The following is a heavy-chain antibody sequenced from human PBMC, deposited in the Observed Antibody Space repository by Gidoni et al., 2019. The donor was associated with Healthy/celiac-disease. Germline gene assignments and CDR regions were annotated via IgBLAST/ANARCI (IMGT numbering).Heavy chain of an antibody. J-gene: IGHJ3*02. V-gene: IGHV1-46*01. D-gene: IGHD1-26*01. Sequence: QVQLVQSGAEVKKPGASVKVSCKASGYTFTSYYMHWVRQAPGQGLAWMGIINPSGGSTSYAQKFQGRVTMTRDTSTSTVYMELSSLRSEDTAVYYCAGSGSYGLGAFDIWGQGTMVTVSS. CDR3: AGSGSYGLGAFDI. CDR2: INPSGGST. CDR1: GYTFTSYY.